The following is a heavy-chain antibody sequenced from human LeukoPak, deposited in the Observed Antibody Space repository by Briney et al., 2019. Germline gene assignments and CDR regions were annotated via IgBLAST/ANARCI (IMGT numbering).Heavy chain of an antibody. CDR3: ARDYEWIAAAGRATMIDEAPFDY. CDR2: ISYDGSNK. D-gene: IGHD6-13*01. V-gene: IGHV3-30-3*01. CDR1: GFTLRSYT. Sequence: GGSLRLSCAASGFTLRSYTMNWVRQAPGKGLEWVAVISYDGSNKYYADSVKGRFTISRDNSKNTLYLQMNSLRAEDTAVYYCARDYEWIAAAGRATMIDEAPFDYWGQGTLVTVSS. J-gene: IGHJ4*02.